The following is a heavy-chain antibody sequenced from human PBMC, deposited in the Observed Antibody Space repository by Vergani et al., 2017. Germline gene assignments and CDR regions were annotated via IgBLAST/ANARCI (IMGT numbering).Heavy chain of an antibody. CDR3: VRDLDCSPINCYHGFDP. V-gene: IGHV3-9*01. CDR1: GFKFGDYA. CDR2: ISWNSGRT. Sequence: EVQLVESGGGMIQPGRSLRISCGASGFKFGDYAMHWVRQAPGKGLEWVSGISWNSGRTDYADSVKGRFIISRDNAKKSLSLIMNSLRPEDTALYYCVRDLDCSPINCYHGFDPWGQGTLVTVSS. J-gene: IGHJ5*02. D-gene: IGHD2-15*01.